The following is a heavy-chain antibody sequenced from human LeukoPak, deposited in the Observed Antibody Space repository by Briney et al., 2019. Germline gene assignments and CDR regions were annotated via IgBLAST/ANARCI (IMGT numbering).Heavy chain of an antibody. Sequence: GGSLRLSCAASGFTFSKAWMNWVRQAPGKGVEGVARINTKSEGGTTDYTAPVKGRFDISRDDSENRLYLQMNSLKSEDTAVYYCAVGLGKTDTDYWGQGTLVTVSS. CDR3: AVGLGKTDTDY. V-gene: IGHV3-15*05. J-gene: IGHJ4*02. D-gene: IGHD1-14*01. CDR1: GFTFSKAW. CDR2: INTKSEGGTT.